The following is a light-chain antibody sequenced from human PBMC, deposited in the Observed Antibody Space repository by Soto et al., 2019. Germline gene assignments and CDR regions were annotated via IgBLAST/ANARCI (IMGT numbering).Light chain of an antibody. CDR3: QQSSSTPWT. V-gene: IGKV1-39*01. J-gene: IGKJ1*01. Sequence: DIQMTQSPSSLSASVGERVTITCRASQSVSSYLNWYQQKPGQAPKLLIYAASSLPSGVPSRFSGSGSGTDFTLTISSLQPEDFATYYCQQSSSTPWTFGRGTKVEIK. CDR1: QSVSSY. CDR2: AAS.